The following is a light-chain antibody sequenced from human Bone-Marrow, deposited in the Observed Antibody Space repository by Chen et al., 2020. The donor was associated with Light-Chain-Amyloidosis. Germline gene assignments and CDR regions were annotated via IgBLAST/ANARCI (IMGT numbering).Light chain of an antibody. CDR2: DDS. CDR1: NIGSTS. J-gene: IGLJ3*02. V-gene: IGLV3-21*02. CDR3: QVLDRSSDRPV. Sequence: SYVLTQPSSVSVAPGQTATIACGGNNIGSTSVHWYQQTPGQAPLLVVYDDSDRPAGIPERLSGSNSGNTATLTISRVEVGDEADDYCQVLDRSSDRPVFGGGSKLTVL.